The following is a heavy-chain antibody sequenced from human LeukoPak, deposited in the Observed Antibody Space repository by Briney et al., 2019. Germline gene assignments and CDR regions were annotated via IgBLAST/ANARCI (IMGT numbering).Heavy chain of an antibody. CDR2: ISSSSSYT. CDR3: ARDVKDTAMVSPFDY. CDR1: GFTFSSYS. V-gene: IGHV3-21*05. D-gene: IGHD5-18*01. J-gene: IGHJ4*02. Sequence: GGSLRLSCAASGFTFSSYSMNWVRQAPGKGLEWVSYISSSSSYTNYADSVKGRFTISRDNAKNSLYLQMNSLRAEDTAVYYCARDVKDTAMVSPFDYWGQGTLVTVSS.